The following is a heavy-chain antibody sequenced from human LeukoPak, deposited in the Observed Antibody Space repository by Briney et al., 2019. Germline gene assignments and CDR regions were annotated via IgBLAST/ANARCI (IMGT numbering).Heavy chain of an antibody. CDR1: GGSISSSNYY. Sequence: SETLSLTCTVSGGSISSSNYYWGWIRQPPGKGLECIGSIYYSGSTYYNPSLKSRVSISVDTSKNQFSLKLSSVTAADTAVYYCARLLKIYSSSWYRNYYMDVWGKGTTVTVSS. V-gene: IGHV4-39*01. D-gene: IGHD6-13*01. CDR3: ARLLKIYSSSWYRNYYMDV. J-gene: IGHJ6*03. CDR2: IYYSGST.